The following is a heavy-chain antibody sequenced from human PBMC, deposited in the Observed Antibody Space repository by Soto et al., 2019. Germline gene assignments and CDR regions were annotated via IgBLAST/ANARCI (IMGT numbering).Heavy chain of an antibody. V-gene: IGHV3-23*01. CDR3: AKGPYNGPRRLAVAGPFDY. D-gene: IGHD6-19*01. CDR1: GFTFSSYA. J-gene: IGHJ4*02. Sequence: PGGSLRLSCSASGFTFSSYAMSWIRQAPGKGLEWVSAISGSCVSTYYADSVKGRFTISRDNSKNTLYLQMNSLRAEDTAVYYCAKGPYNGPRRLAVAGPFDYWGQGT. CDR2: ISGSCVST.